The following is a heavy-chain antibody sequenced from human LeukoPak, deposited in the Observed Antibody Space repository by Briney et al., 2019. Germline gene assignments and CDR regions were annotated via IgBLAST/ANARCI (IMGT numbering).Heavy chain of an antibody. CDR3: ARICSSADCLIPD. J-gene: IGHJ4*02. Sequence: GGSLRLSCAASGFTFSRHWMHWVRQAPGKGLVWISRINSDGSGTNYADFVKGRFTISRDNAKNTVYLQINSLRDEDTAVYYCARICSSADCLIPDWGQGTLVTVSS. V-gene: IGHV3-74*01. CDR2: INSDGSGT. CDR1: GFTFSRHW. D-gene: IGHD2-2*01.